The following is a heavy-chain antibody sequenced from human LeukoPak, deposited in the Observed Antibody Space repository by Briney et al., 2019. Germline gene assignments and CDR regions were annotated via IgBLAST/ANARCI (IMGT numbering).Heavy chain of an antibody. Sequence: GGSLRLSCAASGFTFSSYWMHWVRQAPGKGLVWVSRINSDGSSTSYADSVKGRFTISRDNAKNTVYLQMNSLRAEDTAVYYCARAAMVRGVIRIDNWFDPWGQGTLVTVSS. CDR1: GFTFSSYW. D-gene: IGHD3-10*01. J-gene: IGHJ5*02. CDR2: INSDGSST. V-gene: IGHV3-74*01. CDR3: ARAAMVRGVIRIDNWFDP.